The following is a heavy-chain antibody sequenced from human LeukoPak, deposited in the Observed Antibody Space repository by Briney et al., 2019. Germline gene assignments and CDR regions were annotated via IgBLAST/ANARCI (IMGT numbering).Heavy chain of an antibody. D-gene: IGHD5-24*01. CDR1: GFTFSAYS. CDR3: ARDYKYAFDN. V-gene: IGHV3-48*01. J-gene: IGHJ4*02. CDR2: IGISSGNT. Sequence: PGGSLRLSCAASGFTFSAYSMNWVRQAPGKGLEWISYIGISSGNTKYAGSVKGRFTISGDKAKNSLYLQMNSLRVEDTAVYYCARDYKYAFDNWGQGTLVTVSS.